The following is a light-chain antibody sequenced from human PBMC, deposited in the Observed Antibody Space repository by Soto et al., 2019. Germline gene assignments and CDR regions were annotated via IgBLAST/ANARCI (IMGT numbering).Light chain of an antibody. CDR2: GTR. CDR3: QSYDSSLSGPYV. V-gene: IGLV1-40*01. Sequence: QSVLTRPPAVSGAPGHRVTSSCTGSSANSGAGFDVRWCQHLPGTAPQLLIFGTRNRPSGVPDRFSGSKSGTSAPLAITGLQAEDEAHYYCQSYDSSLSGPYVFGTGTKVTV. CDR1: SANSGAGFD. J-gene: IGLJ1*01.